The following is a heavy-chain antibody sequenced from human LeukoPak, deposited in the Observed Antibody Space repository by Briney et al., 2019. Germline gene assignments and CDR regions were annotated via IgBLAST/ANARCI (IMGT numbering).Heavy chain of an antibody. V-gene: IGHV3-21*01. J-gene: IGHJ4*02. CDR1: GFTFTAYT. Sequence: GGSLRLSCAASGFTFTAYTINWVRQAPGKGLEWVSYISGSTTDIYYADSVKGRFTISRDNAKRSVYLQMNSLRAEDTAVYYCARESYSSGYYYDYWGQGTLVTVSS. CDR3: ARESYSSGYYYDY. D-gene: IGHD3-22*01. CDR2: ISGSTTDI.